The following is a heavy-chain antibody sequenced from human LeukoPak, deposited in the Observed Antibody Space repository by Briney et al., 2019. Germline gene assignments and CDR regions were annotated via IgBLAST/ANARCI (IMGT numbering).Heavy chain of an antibody. CDR1: DGPFSGYY. V-gene: IGHV4-34*01. CDR2: INHSGSA. J-gene: IGHJ4*02. Sequence: SETLSLTCAVYDGPFSGYYWSWIRQPPGKGLEWIGEINHSGSANYNPSLKSRVTISVDMSKNQFSLKLSSVTAPDTAVYYCARARGDYYDSSGYYSAFDYWGQGTLVTVSS. D-gene: IGHD3-22*01. CDR3: ARARGDYYDSSGYYSAFDY.